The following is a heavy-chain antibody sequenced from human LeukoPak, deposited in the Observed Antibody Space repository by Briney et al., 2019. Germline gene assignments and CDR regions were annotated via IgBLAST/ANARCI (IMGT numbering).Heavy chain of an antibody. CDR3: ATRYCGATSCYSLSN. CDR2: ISSNGGTT. CDR1: GFTFRSHG. V-gene: IGHV3-64D*09. Sequence: LAGGSLRLSCSASGFTFRSHGLHWVRQAPGKGLEYVSAISSNGGTTYYADSVKGRFTISRDNSKNTLYLHMSSLRAEDTAVYYCATRYCGATSCYSLSNWGQGTLVTVSS. D-gene: IGHD2-2*02. J-gene: IGHJ1*01.